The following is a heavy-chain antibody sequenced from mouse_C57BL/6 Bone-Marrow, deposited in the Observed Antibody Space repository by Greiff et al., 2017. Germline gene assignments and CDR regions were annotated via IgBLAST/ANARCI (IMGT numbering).Heavy chain of an antibody. Sequence: EVHLVESGGGLVQPGGSLKLSCAASGFTFSDYYMYWVRQTPEKRLEWVAYISNGGGSTYYPDTVKGRFTISRDTAKNTLYLQMSRLKSEDTAMYYCARHRGSGSRRYYYAMDYWGQGTSVTVSS. J-gene: IGHJ4*01. CDR1: GFTFSDYY. V-gene: IGHV5-12*01. D-gene: IGHD1-1*01. CDR3: ARHRGSGSRRYYYAMDY. CDR2: ISNGGGST.